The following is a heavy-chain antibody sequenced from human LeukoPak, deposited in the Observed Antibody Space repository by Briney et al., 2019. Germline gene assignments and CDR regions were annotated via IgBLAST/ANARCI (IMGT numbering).Heavy chain of an antibody. D-gene: IGHD2-15*01. CDR3: GRQVEGAFEL. J-gene: IGHJ3*01. V-gene: IGHV3-23*01. Sequence: GGTLRLSCEASGFTFSTYAMSWVRQAPGKGLEWVSGISVSGGTTYYADSVKGRFTISGDNPKNTLFLQMNSLRAEDTAVYYCGRQVEGAFELWGQGTMVTVSS. CDR1: GFTFSTYA. CDR2: ISVSGGTT.